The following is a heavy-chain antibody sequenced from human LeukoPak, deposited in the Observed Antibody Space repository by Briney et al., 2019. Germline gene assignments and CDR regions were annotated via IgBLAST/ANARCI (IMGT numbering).Heavy chain of an antibody. CDR2: LGSAGDT. CDR3: ARGGPAASGGYYYYYMDV. V-gene: IGHV3-13*01. D-gene: IGHD2-2*01. CDR1: GFNFNNYD. Sequence: GGSLRLSCAASGFNFNNYDMHWVRQAPGKGLEWVSALGSAGDTYYPDSVRGRFTISKETAKNSLYLQMTSLRDEDTAVYYCARGGPAASGGYYYYYMDVWGKGTTVTVSS. J-gene: IGHJ6*03.